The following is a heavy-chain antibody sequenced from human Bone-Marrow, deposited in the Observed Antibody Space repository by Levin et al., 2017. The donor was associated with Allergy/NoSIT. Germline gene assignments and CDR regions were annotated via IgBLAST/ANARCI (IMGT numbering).Heavy chain of an antibody. J-gene: IGHJ4*02. D-gene: IGHD3-10*01. CDR2: ISYDGSNK. V-gene: IGHV3-30*04. CDR1: GFTFSSYA. Sequence: SCAASGFTFSSYAMHWVRQAPGKGLEWVAVISYDGSNKYYADSVKGRFTISRDNSKNTLYLQMNSLRAEDTAVYYCATARGFGDRPPDYYWGQGTLVTVSS. CDR3: ATARGFGDRPPDYY.